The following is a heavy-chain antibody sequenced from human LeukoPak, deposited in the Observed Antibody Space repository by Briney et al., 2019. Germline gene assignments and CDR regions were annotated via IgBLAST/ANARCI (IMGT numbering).Heavy chain of an antibody. J-gene: IGHJ5*02. D-gene: IGHD6-6*01. Sequence: SETLSLTCTVSGGSISSSSYYWGWIRQPPGKGLEWIGSIYYSGSTYYNPSLKSRVTISVDTSKNQFSLKLSSVTAADTAVYYCAGESYSSSSRGWFDPWGQGTLVTVSS. V-gene: IGHV4-39*07. CDR1: GGSISSSSYY. CDR2: IYYSGST. CDR3: AGESYSSSSRGWFDP.